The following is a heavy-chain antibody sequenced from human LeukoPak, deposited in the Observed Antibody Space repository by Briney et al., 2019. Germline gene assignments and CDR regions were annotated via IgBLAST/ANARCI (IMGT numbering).Heavy chain of an antibody. V-gene: IGHV1-18*01. CDR1: GYTFTSYG. CDR2: ISAYNGNT. Sequence: ASVKVSCKASGYTFTSYGISWVRQAPGQGLEWMGWISAYNGNTNYAQKLQGRVTMTTDPPTSTAYMELRSLRSDDTAVYYCARSPYYDFWSYYYYYGMDVWGQGTTVTVSS. D-gene: IGHD3-3*01. CDR3: ARSPYYDFWSYYYYYGMDV. J-gene: IGHJ6*02.